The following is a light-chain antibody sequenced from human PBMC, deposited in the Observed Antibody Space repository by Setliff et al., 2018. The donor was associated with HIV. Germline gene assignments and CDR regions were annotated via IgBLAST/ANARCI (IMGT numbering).Light chain of an antibody. V-gene: IGLV2-11*01. CDR1: SSDVGFFNY. CDR3: CSYAGNFLHV. CDR2: EVN. J-gene: IGLJ1*01. Sequence: QSALTQPRSVSGSRGQSVTISCTGTSSDVGFFNYVSWYQQHPGKAPKLIIYEVNKRPSGVPDRFSGSKSGNTASLTISGLQAEDETDYYCCSYAGNFLHVFGTGTKVTVL.